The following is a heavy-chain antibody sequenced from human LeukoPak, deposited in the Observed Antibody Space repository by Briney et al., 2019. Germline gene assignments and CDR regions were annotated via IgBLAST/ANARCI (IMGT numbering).Heavy chain of an antibody. Sequence: PGGSLRLSCAASGFSFDDYAMHWVRHAPGKGLEWVSPISGDAGSTYYADSVRGRFSISRDNSKNSLFLQMNSLRTEDTAFYFCAKVIGYCSSTSCSLFDDAFDVWGQGTMVTVSS. CDR2: ISGDAGST. CDR3: AKVIGYCSSTSCSLFDDAFDV. V-gene: IGHV3-43*02. D-gene: IGHD2-2*03. J-gene: IGHJ3*01. CDR1: GFSFDDYA.